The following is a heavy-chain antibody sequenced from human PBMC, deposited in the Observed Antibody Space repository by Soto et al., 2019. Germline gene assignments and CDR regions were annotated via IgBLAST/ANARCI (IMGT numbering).Heavy chain of an antibody. CDR1: GGTFSTSA. D-gene: IGHD1-1*01. CDR3: ARDKDRLQLGGNYYYILDV. J-gene: IGHJ6*02. V-gene: IGHV1-69*12. CDR2: IMPVFPTP. Sequence: QVQLVQSGAEVKKPGSSVKVSCKASGGTFSTSAIGWVRQAPGQGLEWVGGIMPVFPTPDYAQNFQGRVTITADESTTTACLELTSLRADDTAVYYCARDKDRLQLGGNYYYILDVWGQGTAITVSS.